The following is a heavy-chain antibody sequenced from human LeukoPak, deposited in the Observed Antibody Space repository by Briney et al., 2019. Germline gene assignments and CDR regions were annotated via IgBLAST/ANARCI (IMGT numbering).Heavy chain of an antibody. CDR3: AGGYGSSWSFDH. V-gene: IGHV4-59*01. CDR2: MHHSGSS. D-gene: IGHD2-2*01. CDR1: GVSIKSYY. J-gene: IGHJ4*02. Sequence: PSETLSLTCSVSGVSIKSYYWNWVRQSPGRGLEWIGYMHHSGSSPYNPFLNSRVSISLNTSKNQFYLRVSSVTAADTAVYYCAGGYGSSWSFDHWGQGTLATVSS.